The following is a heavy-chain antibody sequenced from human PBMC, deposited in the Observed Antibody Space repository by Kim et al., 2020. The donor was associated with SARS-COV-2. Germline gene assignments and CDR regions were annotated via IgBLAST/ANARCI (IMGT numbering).Heavy chain of an antibody. CDR3: TRAPTVSLEWLLVY. CDR2: ISHDGNKK. CDR1: EFTFSRYV. J-gene: IGHJ4*02. D-gene: IGHD3-3*01. Sequence: AASEFTFSRYVMHWVRQAPGKGLEWVAVISHDGNKKYYADSVTGRFTISRDNSKNTLYLQMNSLRVDDTAIYYCTRAPTVSLEWLLVYWGQGSPVTVSS. V-gene: IGHV3-30*04.